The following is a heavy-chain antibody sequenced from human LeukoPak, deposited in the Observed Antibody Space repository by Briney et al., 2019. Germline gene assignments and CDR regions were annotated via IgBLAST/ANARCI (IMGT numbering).Heavy chain of an antibody. CDR3: ARDAAEMATISRFYYYYMGV. CDR1: GFTFSNAW. D-gene: IGHD5-24*01. V-gene: IGHV3-15*01. CDR2: IKSKTDGGTT. Sequence: GGSLRLSCAASGFTFSNAWMSWVRQAPGKGLEWVGRIKSKTDGGTTDYAAPVKGRFTISRDDSKNTLYLQMNSLRAEDTAVYYCARDAAEMATISRFYYYYMGVWGKGTTVTISS. J-gene: IGHJ6*03.